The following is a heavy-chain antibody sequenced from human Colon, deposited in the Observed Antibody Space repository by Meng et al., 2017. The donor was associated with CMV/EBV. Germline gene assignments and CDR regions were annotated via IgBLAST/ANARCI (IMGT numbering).Heavy chain of an antibody. Sequence: QITLKESGPTLVTSTQTLTLTCTFSGFSLSSSGVGVGWIRQPPGKALEWLALIYWDDDKTYNPSLKSRLTITKDTSKNQVVLTLTNMDPVDTATYYCAHSDFWSGYTIYYFNYWGQGTLVTVSS. CDR1: GFSLSSSGVG. V-gene: IGHV2-5*02. CDR3: AHSDFWSGYTIYYFNY. J-gene: IGHJ4*02. D-gene: IGHD3-3*01. CDR2: IYWDDDK.